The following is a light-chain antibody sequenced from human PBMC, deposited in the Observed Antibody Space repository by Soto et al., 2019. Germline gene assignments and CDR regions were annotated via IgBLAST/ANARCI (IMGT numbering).Light chain of an antibody. CDR3: QQYATSPFT. CDR2: GAS. CDR1: QSVGSSY. J-gene: IGKJ3*01. V-gene: IGKV3-20*01. Sequence: EIVLTQSPGTLSLSPGERATLSCRARQSVGSSYLAWYQQKPGQAPRVLIYGASSRATGIPDRFSGSGSGTDFTLTISRLEPQDFAVYYCQQYATSPFTFGPGTKVDIK.